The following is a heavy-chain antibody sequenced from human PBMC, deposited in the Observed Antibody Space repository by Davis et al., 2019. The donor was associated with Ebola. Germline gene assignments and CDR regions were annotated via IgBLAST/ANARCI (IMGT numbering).Heavy chain of an antibody. D-gene: IGHD6-19*01. CDR1: GFTFSSYS. J-gene: IGHJ4*02. Sequence: PGGSLRLSCAASGFTFSSYSMNWVRQAPGKGLEWVSSISSSSSYIYYADSVKGRFTISRDNAKNSLYLQMNSLRAEDTAVYYCARGNRYSSGWYDYWGQGTLVTVSS. CDR3: ARGNRYSSGWYDY. V-gene: IGHV3-21*01. CDR2: ISSSSSYI.